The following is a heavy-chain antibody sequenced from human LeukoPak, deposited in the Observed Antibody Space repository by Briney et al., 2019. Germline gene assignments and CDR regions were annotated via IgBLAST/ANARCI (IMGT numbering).Heavy chain of an antibody. CDR2: INHSGST. CDR3: ARGRGELELLP. CDR1: GGSFSGYY. J-gene: IGHJ5*02. D-gene: IGHD1-7*01. Sequence: SETLSLTCAVYGGSFSGYYWSWIRQPPGKGLEWIGEINHSGSTNYNPSLKSRVTISVDTSKNQFSLKLSSVTAADTAVYYCARGRGELELLPWGQGTLVTVSP. V-gene: IGHV4-34*01.